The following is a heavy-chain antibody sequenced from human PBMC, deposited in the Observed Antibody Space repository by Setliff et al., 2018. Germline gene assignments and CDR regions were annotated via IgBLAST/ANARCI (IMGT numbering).Heavy chain of an antibody. J-gene: IGHJ4*02. V-gene: IGHV4-4*08. CDR2: IYASGST. Sequence: PSETLSLTCTVSGGSMSTYYWSWIRQPPGKGLEWIGYIYASGSTNHNPPLKSRVTISVDTSKNQFSLKLSSVTAADTAVYYCARGERVGGFDYWGQGTLVTVSS. CDR3: ARGERVGGFDY. D-gene: IGHD1-26*01. CDR1: GGSMSTYY.